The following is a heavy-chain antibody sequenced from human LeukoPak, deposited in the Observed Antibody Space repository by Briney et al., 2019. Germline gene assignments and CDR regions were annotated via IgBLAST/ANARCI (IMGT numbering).Heavy chain of an antibody. CDR3: VVLFRRGSGSYYIDY. V-gene: IGHV4-34*01. CDR2: INRSGST. CDR1: GGSFSGYY. D-gene: IGHD3-10*01. Sequence: SETLSLTCAVYGGSFSGYYWSWIRQPPGKGLEWIGEINRSGSTNYNPSLKSRVTISVDTSKNQFSLKLRSVTAADTAAYYCVVLFRRGSGSYYIDYWGQGTLVTVSS. J-gene: IGHJ4*02.